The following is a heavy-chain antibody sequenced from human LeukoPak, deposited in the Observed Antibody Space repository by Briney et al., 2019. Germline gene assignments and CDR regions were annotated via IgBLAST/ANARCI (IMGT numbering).Heavy chain of an antibody. V-gene: IGHV4-59*01. CDR3: ARVRAAGRYFDY. CDR1: GGSISSYY. Sequence: SETLSLTCTVSGGSISSYYWSWIRQPPGKGLEWIGYICYSGSTNYNPSLKSRVTISVDTSKNQFSLKLSSVTAADTAVYYCARVRAAGRYFDYWGQGTLVTVSS. J-gene: IGHJ4*02. D-gene: IGHD4-17*01. CDR2: ICYSGST.